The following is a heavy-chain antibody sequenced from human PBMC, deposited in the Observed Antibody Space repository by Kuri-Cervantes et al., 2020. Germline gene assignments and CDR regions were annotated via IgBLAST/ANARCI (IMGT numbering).Heavy chain of an antibody. CDR1: GFTFTDYY. J-gene: IGHJ5*02. CDR2: ISNGGTTI. D-gene: IGHD2-15*01. Sequence: GESLKISCAASGFTFTDYYMSWIRQSPGKGLERVSYISNGGTTIHYADSVKGRFTISRDNAKNSLYLQMNSLRAEDTAVYYCASSPHCSGGSCYWFDPWGQGTLVTVSS. CDR3: ASSPHCSGGSCYWFDP. V-gene: IGHV3-11*01.